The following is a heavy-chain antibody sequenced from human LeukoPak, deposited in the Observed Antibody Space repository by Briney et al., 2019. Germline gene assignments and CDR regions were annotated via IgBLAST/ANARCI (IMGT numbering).Heavy chain of an antibody. V-gene: IGHV3-7*01. J-gene: IGHJ4*02. CDR2: IKQDGSKQ. D-gene: IGHD5-18*01. CDR3: ARGEYSSGY. Sequence: SGGSLRLSCAASGFTFSDFWMSWVRQAPGKGLEWVANIKQDGSKQYYLDSVKGRVTISRDNAKNSLYLQMNSLRAEDTAVYYCARGEYSSGYWGQGTLVTVSS. CDR1: GFTFSDFW.